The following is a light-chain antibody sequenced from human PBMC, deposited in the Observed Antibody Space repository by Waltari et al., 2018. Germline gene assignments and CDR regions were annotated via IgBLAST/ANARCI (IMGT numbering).Light chain of an antibody. CDR1: QSVLYSSNNKNY. CDR2: WAS. CDR3: QQFYSLPVT. V-gene: IGKV4-1*01. J-gene: IGKJ4*01. Sequence: DIVMTQSPDSLAVSLGERATINCKSSQSVLYSSNNKNYVAWYQQKPGQPPKLLVYWASTRESGVPDRFSGSGSGTDFSLTISSLRAEDVAVYYCQQFYSLPVTFGGGTNVEIK.